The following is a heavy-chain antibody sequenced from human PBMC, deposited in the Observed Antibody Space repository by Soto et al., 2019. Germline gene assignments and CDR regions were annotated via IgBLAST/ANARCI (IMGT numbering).Heavy chain of an antibody. CDR3: AVLLQGGFGDGS. Sequence: QVQLQESGPGLVKPSETLSLTCTVSGASVNNRNYHWSWIRQAPGRGLEWIGQVQNGGTSDSDSSSLNSRLTLSIDASKNQFSLKLNSVTPADTAIYYCAVLLQGGFGDGSWGQGTLVTVSS. D-gene: IGHD3-10*01. V-gene: IGHV4-61*01. J-gene: IGHJ4*02. CDR1: GASVNNRNYH. CDR2: VQNGGTS.